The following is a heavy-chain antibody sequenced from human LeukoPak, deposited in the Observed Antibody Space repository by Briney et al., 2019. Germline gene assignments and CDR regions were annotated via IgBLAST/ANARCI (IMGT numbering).Heavy chain of an antibody. CDR2: ISDSGGGT. J-gene: IGHJ4*02. V-gene: IGHV3-23*01. Sequence: PGGSLRLSCAVSGITLSNYGMTWLRQAPGKGLEWVAGISDSGGGTYYADSVKGRFTISRDNPKNTLYLQMNSLRAEDTAVYFCAKRGVVIRVILVGFHKEAYYFDSWGQGALVTVSS. CDR3: AKRGVVIRVILVGFHKEAYYFDS. D-gene: IGHD3-22*01. CDR1: GITLSNYG.